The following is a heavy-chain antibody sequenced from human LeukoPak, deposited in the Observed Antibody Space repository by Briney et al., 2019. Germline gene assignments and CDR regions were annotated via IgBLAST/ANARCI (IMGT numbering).Heavy chain of an antibody. CDR1: GFTFSSYW. Sequence: GGSLRLSCAASGFTFSSYWMYWVRQAPGKGLVWVSSINSDGSSTSYADSVKGRFTISRDNAKNTLYLQMNSLRAEDTAVYYCARAPRRPIGPRPRVNEPGCFDYWGQGTLVTVSS. CDR3: ARAPRRPIGPRPRVNEPGCFDY. CDR2: INSDGSST. D-gene: IGHD1-14*01. V-gene: IGHV3-74*01. J-gene: IGHJ4*02.